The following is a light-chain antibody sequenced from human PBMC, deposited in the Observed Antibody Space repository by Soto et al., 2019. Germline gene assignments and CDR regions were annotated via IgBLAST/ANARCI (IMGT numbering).Light chain of an antibody. J-gene: IGKJ1*01. CDR2: GVS. Sequence: EIVMTQSPATLSVSPGERATLSCRASQSVSSNLAWYQQKRGQAPRLLIYGVSTRATGIPARFSGSGSGTEFTLTISSLQSEDFAVYYCQQYNNWPPERTFGQGTKVEIK. CDR3: QQYNNWPPERT. CDR1: QSVSSN. V-gene: IGKV3-15*01.